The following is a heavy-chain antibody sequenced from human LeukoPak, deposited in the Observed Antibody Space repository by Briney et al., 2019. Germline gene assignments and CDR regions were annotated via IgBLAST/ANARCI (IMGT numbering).Heavy chain of an antibody. J-gene: IGHJ6*02. CDR3: ATDRPGMTTVIGYYYYGMDV. D-gene: IGHD4-17*01. CDR2: FDPEDGET. V-gene: IGHV1-24*01. Sequence: ASVKVSCTISGYTLTELSMHWVRQAPGKGLEWMGGFDPEDGETIYAQKFQGRVTMTEDTSTDTAYMELSSLRSEDTAVYYCATDRPGMTTVIGYYYYGMDVWGQGTTVTVSS. CDR1: GYTLTELS.